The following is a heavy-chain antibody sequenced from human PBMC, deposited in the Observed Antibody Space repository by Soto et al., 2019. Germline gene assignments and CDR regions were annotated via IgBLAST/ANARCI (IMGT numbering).Heavy chain of an antibody. CDR3: ARGSSGLYFYHYRMEV. V-gene: IGHV4-59*01. CDR1: GGSISSDY. CDR2: IYYSGST. Sequence: PSETLSLTCTVSGGSISSDYWSWIRQPPGKGLEWIGYIYYSGSTNYNPSLKSRVTISVDTSKNQFSLKLSSVTAADTAVYYCARGSSGLYFYHYRMEVSRQGPT. D-gene: IGHD6-19*01. J-gene: IGHJ6*02.